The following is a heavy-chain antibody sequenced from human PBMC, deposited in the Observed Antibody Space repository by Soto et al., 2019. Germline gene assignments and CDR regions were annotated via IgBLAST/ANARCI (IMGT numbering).Heavy chain of an antibody. V-gene: IGHV1-2*04. CDR3: ARGARSKGDAFDI. J-gene: IGHJ3*02. D-gene: IGHD6-6*01. CDR1: GYTFTGYY. Sequence: ASVKVSCKASGYTFTGYYMHWVRQAPGQGLEWMGWINPNSGGTNHAQKFQGWVTMTRDTSISTAYMELSRLRSDDTAVYYCARGARSKGDAFDIWGQGTMVTVSS. CDR2: INPNSGGT.